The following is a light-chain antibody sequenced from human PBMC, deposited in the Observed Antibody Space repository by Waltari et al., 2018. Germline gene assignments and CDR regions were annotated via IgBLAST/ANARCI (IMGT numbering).Light chain of an antibody. J-gene: IGLJ2*01. CDR3: QSFEATNQVV. V-gene: IGLV6-57*02. Sequence: NFVLTQPHSVSESPGKTVIIPCTGSGGNIANNYVQWYQQRPGSAPTTVIYEDDRRPSGVPDRFSGSIDSSSNSASLTSSGLETEDEADYYCQSFEATNQVVFGGGTKLTVL. CDR1: GGNIANNY. CDR2: EDD.